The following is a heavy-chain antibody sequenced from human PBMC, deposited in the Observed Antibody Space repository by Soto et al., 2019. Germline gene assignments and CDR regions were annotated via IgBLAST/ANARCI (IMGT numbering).Heavy chain of an antibody. V-gene: IGHV4-39*01. CDR3: ARLNCEVNYDFWSGYPDY. J-gene: IGHJ4*02. Sequence: SETLSLTCTVSGCSISSSSYYWGWIRQPPGKGLEWIGSIYYSGSTYYNPSLKSRVTISVDTSKNQFSLKLSSVTAADTAVYYFARLNCEVNYDFWSGYPDYWGQGTLVTVSS. D-gene: IGHD3-3*01. CDR1: GCSISSSSYY. CDR2: IYYSGST.